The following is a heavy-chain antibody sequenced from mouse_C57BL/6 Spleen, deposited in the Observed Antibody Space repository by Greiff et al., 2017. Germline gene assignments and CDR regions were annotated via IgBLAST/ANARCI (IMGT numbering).Heavy chain of an antibody. V-gene: IGHV1-72*01. CDR1: GYTFTSYW. CDR2: IDPNSGGT. CDR3: ARSESNYFLYAMDY. J-gene: IGHJ4*01. D-gene: IGHD2-5*01. Sequence: QVQLQQPGAELVKPGASVKLSCKASGYTFTSYWMHWVKQRPGRGLEWIGRIDPNSGGTKYNEKFKSKATLTVCKPSSPAYMQLSSLTSEDSAVYYCARSESNYFLYAMDYWGQGTSVTVSS.